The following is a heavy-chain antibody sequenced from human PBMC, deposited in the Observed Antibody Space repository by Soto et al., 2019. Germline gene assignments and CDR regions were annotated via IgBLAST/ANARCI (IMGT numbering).Heavy chain of an antibody. Sequence: ASVKVSCKASGYTFTGQFMHWVRQAPGQGLEWMGWINPNSGGTTYSQRFQGRVTMTRDTSTSTVYMELSSLRSEDTAVYYCARVRRSSGYYYGYWGQGTPVTVSS. CDR1: GYTFTGQF. V-gene: IGHV1-2*02. CDR3: ARVRRSSGYYYGY. CDR2: INPNSGGT. J-gene: IGHJ4*02. D-gene: IGHD3-22*01.